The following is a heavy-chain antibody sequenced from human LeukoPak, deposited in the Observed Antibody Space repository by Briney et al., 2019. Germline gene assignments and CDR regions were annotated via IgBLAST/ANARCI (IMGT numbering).Heavy chain of an antibody. Sequence: SQTLSLTCAISGDTVSSNSAAWNWIRQSPSRGFEWLGRTYYRSKWNNDYAVSVKSRITINPDTSKNQFSLQLNSVTPEDTAVYYCARDFCSGGSCYWRFDYWGQGTLVTVSS. CDR2: TYYRSKWNN. CDR3: ARDFCSGGSCYWRFDY. D-gene: IGHD2-15*01. V-gene: IGHV6-1*01. CDR1: GDTVSSNSAA. J-gene: IGHJ4*02.